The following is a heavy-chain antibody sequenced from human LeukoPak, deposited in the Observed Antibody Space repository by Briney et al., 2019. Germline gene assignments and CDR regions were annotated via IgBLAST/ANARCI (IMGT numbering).Heavy chain of an antibody. D-gene: IGHD6-19*01. CDR2: IWYGGSNK. Sequence: GGSLRLSCAASGFTFSSYGMHWVRQAPGKGLEWVAVIWYGGSNKYYADSVKGRFTISRDNSKNTLYLQMNSLRAEDTAVYYCAKDYSSGWMEYWGQGTLVTVSS. CDR1: GFTFSSYG. V-gene: IGHV3-33*06. J-gene: IGHJ4*02. CDR3: AKDYSSGWMEY.